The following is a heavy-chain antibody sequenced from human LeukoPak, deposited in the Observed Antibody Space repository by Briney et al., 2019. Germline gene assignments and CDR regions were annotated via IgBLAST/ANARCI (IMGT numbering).Heavy chain of an antibody. V-gene: IGHV3-15*01. CDR3: IHNRVAWAFD. J-gene: IGHJ4*02. CDR2: IKSNPDGGTT. CDR1: GLTFTNAW. D-gene: IGHD3-3*01. Sequence: GGSLRLSCAASGLTFTNAWMSWVRQAPGKGLEWVGLIKSNPDGGTTDYAAPVKGRFTISRDDSKDTLYLQMNSLKSEDTAMYYCIHNRVAWAFDWGQGTLVTVSS.